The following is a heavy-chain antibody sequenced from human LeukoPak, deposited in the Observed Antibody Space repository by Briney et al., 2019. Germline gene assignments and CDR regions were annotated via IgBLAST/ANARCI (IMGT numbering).Heavy chain of an antibody. CDR3: ASSIVVVPAAINAFDI. J-gene: IGHJ3*02. Sequence: ASVKVSCKASGYTFTSYYMHWVRQAPGQGLEWMGIINPSGGSTSYAQKFQGRVTITRDMSTSTVYMELSSLRSEDTAVYYCASSIVVVPAAINAFDIWGQGTMVTVSS. D-gene: IGHD2-2*01. V-gene: IGHV1-46*01. CDR1: GYTFTSYY. CDR2: INPSGGST.